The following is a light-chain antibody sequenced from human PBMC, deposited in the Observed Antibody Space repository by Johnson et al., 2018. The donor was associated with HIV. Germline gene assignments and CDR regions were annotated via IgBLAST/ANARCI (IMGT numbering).Light chain of an antibody. CDR1: SSNIGRNY. CDR2: DNN. Sequence: HSVLTQPPSVSAAPGQKVTISCSGSSSNIGRNYVSWYQQLPGTAPKLLIFDNNKRPSGIPDRFSASKSGTSATLGITGLQTGDEADYYCGTWDNSLSAYVFGTGSKVTVL. V-gene: IGLV1-51*01. J-gene: IGLJ1*01. CDR3: GTWDNSLSAYV.